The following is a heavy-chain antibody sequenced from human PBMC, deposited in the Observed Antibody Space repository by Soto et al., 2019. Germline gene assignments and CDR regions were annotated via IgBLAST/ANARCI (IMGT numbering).Heavy chain of an antibody. D-gene: IGHD6-6*01. CDR2: MNPYSGNT. Sequence: ASVKVSCKASGYTFTTYDISWVRQATGQGLEWMGWMNPYSGNTGYAQKFQGRVTMTTDTSTSTAYMELRSLRSDDTAVYYCARAPREKQLVVWFDPWGQGTLVTVSS. CDR1: GYTFTTYD. CDR3: ARAPREKQLVVWFDP. V-gene: IGHV1-8*01. J-gene: IGHJ5*02.